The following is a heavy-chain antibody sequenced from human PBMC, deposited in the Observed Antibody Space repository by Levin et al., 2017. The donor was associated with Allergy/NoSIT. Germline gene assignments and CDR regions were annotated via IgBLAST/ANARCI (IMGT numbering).Heavy chain of an antibody. Sequence: SQTLSLTCAVYGGSFGGFFYTWIRQPPGKGLEWIGYISHTGSTNYNPSLSSRVSISVDTSKNQFSLKLNSVSAADTAVYYCARGEVGPRMRDWGKGTLVTVSS. CDR2: ISHTGST. D-gene: IGHD1-26*01. CDR3: ARGEVGPRMRD. J-gene: IGHJ4*02. CDR1: GGSFGGFF. V-gene: IGHV4-34*01.